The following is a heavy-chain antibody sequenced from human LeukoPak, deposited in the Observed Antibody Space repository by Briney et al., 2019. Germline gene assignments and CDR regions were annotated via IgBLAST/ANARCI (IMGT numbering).Heavy chain of an antibody. D-gene: IGHD4-17*01. Sequence: GGSLRLSCAASGFTSSSYWMSWVRQDPGKGLEWIASIKQDGSEKYYVDSVKGGFTISRDNAKNSLYLQMNSLRAEDTALYYCARASGECWFDPWGQGTLVTASS. CDR2: IKQDGSEK. CDR1: GFTSSSYW. V-gene: IGHV3-7*01. CDR3: ARASGECWFDP. J-gene: IGHJ5*02.